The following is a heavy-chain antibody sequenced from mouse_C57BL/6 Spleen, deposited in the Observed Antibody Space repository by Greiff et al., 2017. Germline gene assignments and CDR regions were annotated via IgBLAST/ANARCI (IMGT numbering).Heavy chain of an antibody. CDR1: GYTFTDYY. CDR3: ARGDGYYVDWYFDV. J-gene: IGHJ1*03. D-gene: IGHD2-3*01. Sequence: QVQLQQSGAELVRPGASVKLSCKASGYTFTDYYINWVKQRPGQGLEWIARIYPGSGNTYYNEKFKGKATLTAEKSSSTAYMQLSSLTSEDSAVYFCARGDGYYVDWYFDVWGTGTTVTVSS. V-gene: IGHV1-76*01. CDR2: IYPGSGNT.